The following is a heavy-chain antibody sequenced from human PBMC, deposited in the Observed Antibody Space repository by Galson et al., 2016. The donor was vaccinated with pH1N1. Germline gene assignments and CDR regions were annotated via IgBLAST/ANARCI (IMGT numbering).Heavy chain of an antibody. CDR1: GFTFTSYA. Sequence: SLRLSCAASGFTFTSYAIHWVRQAPGKGLEWVAVILYDGTNEYYADSVKGRFTISRDKTQSTVYLQMNSLRTEDTAVYYCARDSEYSGHEGFHWAQGTLVSVPS. D-gene: IGHD5-12*01. V-gene: IGHV3-30*04. CDR2: ILYDGTNE. CDR3: ARDSEYSGHEGFH. J-gene: IGHJ4*02.